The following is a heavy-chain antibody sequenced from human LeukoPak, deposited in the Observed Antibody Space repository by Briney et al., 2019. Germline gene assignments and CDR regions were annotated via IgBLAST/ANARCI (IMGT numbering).Heavy chain of an antibody. CDR2: IHSGGNT. D-gene: IGHD4-11*01. CDR3: ARAKTLTTSFGWFDP. CDR1: GFTVSGNY. V-gene: IGHV3-53*01. Sequence: GGSLRLSCAASGFTVSGNYMSWVRQAPGKGLEWVSFIHSGGNTYYADSVKGRFTISRGNSKNTLYLQMNSLRAEDTAVCYCARAKTLTTSFGWFDPWGQGTLVTVSS. J-gene: IGHJ5*02.